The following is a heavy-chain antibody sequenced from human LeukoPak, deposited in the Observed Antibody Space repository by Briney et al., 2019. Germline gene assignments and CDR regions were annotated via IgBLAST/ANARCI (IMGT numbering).Heavy chain of an antibody. CDR2: IRYDGSNK. D-gene: IGHD3-10*01. CDR3: ARDRVTMVRGVIQPYYYYGMDV. Sequence: GGSLRLSCAASGFTFSSYGMHWVRQAPGKGLEWVAFIRYDGSNKYYADSVKGRFTISRDNSKNTLYLQMNSLRAEDTAVYYCARDRVTMVRGVIQPYYYYGMDVWGQGTTVTVSS. J-gene: IGHJ6*02. CDR1: GFTFSSYG. V-gene: IGHV3-30*02.